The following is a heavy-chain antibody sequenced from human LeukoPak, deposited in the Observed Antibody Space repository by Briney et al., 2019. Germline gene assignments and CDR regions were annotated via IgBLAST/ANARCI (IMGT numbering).Heavy chain of an antibody. Sequence: SQTLSLTCAVSGGSISSGGYSWSWIRQPPGKGLEWIGYIYHSGSTYYNPSLKSRVTISVDTSKNQFSLKLSSVTAADTAVYYCARACRDGYNYAFDIWGQGTMVTVSS. CDR2: IYHSGST. CDR3: ARACRDGYNYAFDI. D-gene: IGHD5-24*01. J-gene: IGHJ3*02. V-gene: IGHV4-30-2*05. CDR1: GGSISSGGYS.